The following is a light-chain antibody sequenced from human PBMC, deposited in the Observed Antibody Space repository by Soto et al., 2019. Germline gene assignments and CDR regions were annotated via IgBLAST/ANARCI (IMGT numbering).Light chain of an antibody. Sequence: EIVLTQSPGTLSLSPGERATLSCSASHSVSSNYLAWYQQKPGQAPRPLISGASIRAAGIPARVSGSGSGTDFTLTISRLEPEDFPVYYCQHYGTSPLTFGGGTKVEIK. CDR3: QHYGTSPLT. J-gene: IGKJ4*01. CDR1: HSVSSNY. CDR2: GAS. V-gene: IGKV3-20*01.